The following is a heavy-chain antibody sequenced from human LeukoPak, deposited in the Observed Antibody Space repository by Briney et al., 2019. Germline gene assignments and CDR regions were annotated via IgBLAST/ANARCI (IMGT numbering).Heavy chain of an antibody. V-gene: IGHV3-48*01. D-gene: IGHD1-26*01. Sequence: PGGSLRLSCAASGFTFSSYGMHWVRQAPGKGLEWLSYITSSSSTMYYADSVQGRFTISRDNAKSSLYLQMNSLRAEDTAVYYCARDRVGAYWGQGTLVTVSS. CDR1: GFTFSSYG. CDR2: ITSSSSTM. J-gene: IGHJ4*02. CDR3: ARDRVGAY.